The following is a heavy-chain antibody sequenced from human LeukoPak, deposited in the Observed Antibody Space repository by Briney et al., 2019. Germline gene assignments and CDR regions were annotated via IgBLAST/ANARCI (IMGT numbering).Heavy chain of an antibody. CDR2: IFHSGST. CDR3: ARANYYDSIGYSRGAFDI. V-gene: IGHV4-38-2*02. D-gene: IGHD3-22*01. J-gene: IGHJ3*02. Sequence: KPSETLSLTCSVSGYSISSGFYWGWIRQPPGKRLEWIGSIFHSGSTYYNSSVKSRVTISVDTSKNQFSLKLSSVTAADTAVYYCARANYYDSIGYSRGAFDIWGQGTMVTVSS. CDR1: GYSISSGFY.